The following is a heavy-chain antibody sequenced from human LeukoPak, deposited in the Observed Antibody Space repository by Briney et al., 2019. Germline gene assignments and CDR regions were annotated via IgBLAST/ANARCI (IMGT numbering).Heavy chain of an antibody. Sequence: GGSLRLSCAASGFTFSSYWMHWVRQAPGKGLVWVSRFNSDGSNTRYADSVKGRFTISRDNAKNTLYLQMNSLRAEDSAVYYCARDGLAVAPGPLVDYWGQGTLVTVSS. CDR1: GFTFSSYW. CDR2: FNSDGSNT. D-gene: IGHD6-19*01. J-gene: IGHJ4*02. CDR3: ARDGLAVAPGPLVDY. V-gene: IGHV3-74*01.